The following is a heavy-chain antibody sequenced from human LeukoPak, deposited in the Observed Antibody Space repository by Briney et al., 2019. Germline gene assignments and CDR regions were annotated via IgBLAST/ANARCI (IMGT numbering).Heavy chain of an antibody. CDR3: ATTYYYDSSGPISLFTVVPFAFDI. CDR1: GYTFTGYY. D-gene: IGHD3-22*01. V-gene: IGHV1-2*06. CDR2: INPNSGGT. Sequence: ASVKVSCKASGYTFTGYYMHWVRQAPGQGLEWMGRINPNSGGTNYAQKFQGRVTMTRDTSISTAYMELSRLRSDDTAVYYCATTYYYDSSGPISLFTVVPFAFDIWGQGTMVTVSS. J-gene: IGHJ3*02.